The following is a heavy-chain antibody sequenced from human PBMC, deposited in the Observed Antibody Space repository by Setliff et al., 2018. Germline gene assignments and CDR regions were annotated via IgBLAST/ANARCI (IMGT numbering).Heavy chain of an antibody. CDR2: IIPIFGTA. J-gene: IGHJ5*02. CDR3: ARIMGIVGDNWFDP. CDR1: GGTFSSYA. Sequence: SVKVSCKASGGTFSSYAISWVRQAPGQGLEWMGRIIPIFGTANYAQKFQGRVTITADKSTSTAYMELSSLRSDDTAVYYCARIMGIVGDNWFDPWGQGTLVTVSS. V-gene: IGHV1-69*06. D-gene: IGHD1-26*01.